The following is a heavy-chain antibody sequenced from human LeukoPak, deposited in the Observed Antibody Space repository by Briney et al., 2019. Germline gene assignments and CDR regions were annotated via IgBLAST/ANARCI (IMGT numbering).Heavy chain of an antibody. V-gene: IGHV3-23*01. CDR3: AKGDDFWSGPGLNWFDP. Sequence: GGSLRLSCAASGFTFNSYAMSWVRQAPGKGLEWVSAISGSGGSTYYADSVKGRFTISRDNSKNTLYLQMNSLRAEDTAVYYCAKGDDFWSGPGLNWFDPWGQGTLVTASS. CDR2: ISGSGGST. J-gene: IGHJ5*02. CDR1: GFTFNSYA. D-gene: IGHD3-3*01.